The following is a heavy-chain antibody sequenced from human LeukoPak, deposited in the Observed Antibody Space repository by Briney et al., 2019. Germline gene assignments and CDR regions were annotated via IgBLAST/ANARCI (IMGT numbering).Heavy chain of an antibody. D-gene: IGHD6-19*01. CDR2: IYSGGST. CDR1: GFTFNNFA. CDR3: ARDKIVSYSSGWYYDY. J-gene: IGHJ4*02. V-gene: IGHV3-66*01. Sequence: GGSLRLSCAASGFTFNNFAMSWVRQAPGKGLEWVSVIYSGGSTYYADSVKGRFTISRDNSKNTLYLQMNSLRAEDTAVYYCARDKIVSYSSGWYYDYWGQGTLVTVSS.